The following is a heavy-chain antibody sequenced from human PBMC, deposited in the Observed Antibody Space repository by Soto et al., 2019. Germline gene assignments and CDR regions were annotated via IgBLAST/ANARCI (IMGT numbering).Heavy chain of an antibody. D-gene: IGHD2-15*01. V-gene: IGHV1-46*01. CDR1: GYTFTNFY. CDR2: VNPYGGGA. J-gene: IGHJ3*02. CDR3: ARVASTGGALDI. Sequence: GASVKVSCKASGYTFTNFYIHWVRQAPGQGLGWMGLVNPYGGGAAYAPKFQDRVTLTFDTSTSTVYMELSSLTSGDTAVYYCARVASTGGALDIWGQGTVVTVSS.